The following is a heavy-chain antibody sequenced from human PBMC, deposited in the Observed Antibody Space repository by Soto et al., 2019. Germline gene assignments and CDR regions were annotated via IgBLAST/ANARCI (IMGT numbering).Heavy chain of an antibody. CDR1: GFTFSSYA. J-gene: IGHJ4*02. V-gene: IGHV3-23*01. Sequence: EVQLLESGGGLVQPVGSLRLSCADSGFTFSSYAMSWVRQAPGKGLEWVSAISGSGGSTYYADSVKGRFTISRDNSKNTLYLQMNSLRAEDTAVYYCATGGSGYYYFDYWGQGTLVTVSS. CDR2: ISGSGGST. D-gene: IGHD3-22*01. CDR3: ATGGSGYYYFDY.